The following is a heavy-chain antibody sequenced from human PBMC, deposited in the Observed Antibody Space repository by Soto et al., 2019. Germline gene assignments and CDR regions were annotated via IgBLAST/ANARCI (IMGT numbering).Heavy chain of an antibody. D-gene: IGHD4-17*01. CDR1: GFTFGDHA. Sequence: GSLRLSCTTSGFTFGDHALSWVRQAPGRGLEWVGFIRTIGYGGTTQYAASVKDRFTISRDDSNSIAYLQMNSLKTEDTAVYYCNRENSPYGEYVYFDHWGQVTLVTVSS. CDR2: IRTIGYGGTT. CDR3: NRENSPYGEYVYFDH. V-gene: IGHV3-49*04. J-gene: IGHJ4*02.